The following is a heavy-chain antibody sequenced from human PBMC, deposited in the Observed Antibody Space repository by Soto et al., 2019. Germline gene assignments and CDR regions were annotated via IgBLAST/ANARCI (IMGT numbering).Heavy chain of an antibody. V-gene: IGHV4-59*01. CDR2: ISYTGST. CDR1: GDSIRSYY. J-gene: IGHJ6*02. Sequence: PSETLSLTCTVSGDSIRSYYWSWIRQPPGKGLEWIGYISYTGSTHYNPSLKSRVTISADTSKNQFSLKLSSVTTADTALYYCAREGVAAPYYYCGMDVWGQGSTVTVSS. CDR3: AREGVAAPYYYCGMDV. D-gene: IGHD2-15*01.